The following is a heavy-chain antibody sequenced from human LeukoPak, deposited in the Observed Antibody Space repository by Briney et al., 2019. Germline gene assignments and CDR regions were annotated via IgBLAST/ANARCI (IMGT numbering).Heavy chain of an antibody. Sequence: HPGGSLRLSCAASGVTFSSYGMHWVRQAPGKGLEWVAVIWYDGSNKYYADSVKGRFTISTDNSQNTLYLQMTSLRAEDTAVYYCARMVGATAYYFDYWGQGTLVTVSS. V-gene: IGHV3-33*01. CDR1: GVTFSSYG. J-gene: IGHJ4*02. D-gene: IGHD1-26*01. CDR3: ARMVGATAYYFDY. CDR2: IWYDGSNK.